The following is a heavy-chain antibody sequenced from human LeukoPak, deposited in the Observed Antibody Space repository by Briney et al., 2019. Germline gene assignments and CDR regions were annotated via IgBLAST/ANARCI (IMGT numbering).Heavy chain of an antibody. D-gene: IGHD3-16*01. CDR2: ISSSSSTI. J-gene: IGHJ4*02. CDR3: ARDHRDYVSRTGFDS. V-gene: IGHV3-48*01. Sequence: PGGSLRLSCAASGFTFSSYSMNWVRQAPGKGLEWVSYISSSSSTIYYADSVKGRFTISRDNSKDTVYLQMNSLRAEDTAVYYCARDHRDYVSRTGFDSWGQGTLATVSS. CDR1: GFTFSSYS.